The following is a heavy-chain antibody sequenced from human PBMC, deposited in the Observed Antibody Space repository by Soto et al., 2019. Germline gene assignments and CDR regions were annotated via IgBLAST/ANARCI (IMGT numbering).Heavy chain of an antibody. J-gene: IGHJ5*02. D-gene: IGHD1-1*01. CDR2: NSYRGTT. CDR1: GGSINSVAYH. Sequence: QVQLQESGPRLVKPSQDLSLTCTVSGGSINSVAYHWSWVRQHPGKGLERIGTNSYRGTTYSNPTLQSRTTMSVDPSKTQLTLKLSTVTAADTSVYYCARMSATGARWCDPWGPGNLVTVSS. CDR3: ARMSATGARWCDP. V-gene: IGHV4-31*03.